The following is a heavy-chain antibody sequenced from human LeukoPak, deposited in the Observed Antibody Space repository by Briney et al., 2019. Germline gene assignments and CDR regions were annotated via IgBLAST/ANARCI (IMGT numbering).Heavy chain of an antibody. Sequence: SETLSLTCTVSGGSITNYYWSWIRRPPGKGLEWIGYMYYSGSSNYNPSLKSRVTISVDTSKNQFSLKLNSVTAADTAVYYCARDYYGHYYMDVWGKGTTVTISS. J-gene: IGHJ6*03. CDR3: ARDYYGHYYMDV. D-gene: IGHD3-10*01. CDR2: MYYSGSS. CDR1: GGSITNYY. V-gene: IGHV4-59*13.